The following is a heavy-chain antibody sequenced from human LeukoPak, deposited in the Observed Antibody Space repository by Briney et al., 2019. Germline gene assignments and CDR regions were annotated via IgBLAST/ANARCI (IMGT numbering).Heavy chain of an antibody. CDR2: ISSSGTAI. D-gene: IGHD5-24*01. CDR3: AREVEMAPLGGSGY. V-gene: IGHV3-11*01. Sequence: GGSQRLSCVASGFIFSDYYMTWIRQAPGKGLEWVSSISSSGTAIYQADSVKGRFTISRDNAKNSLYLQMNSLRDEDTAVYFCAREVEMAPLGGSGYWGPGTLVIVSS. CDR1: GFIFSDYY. J-gene: IGHJ4*02.